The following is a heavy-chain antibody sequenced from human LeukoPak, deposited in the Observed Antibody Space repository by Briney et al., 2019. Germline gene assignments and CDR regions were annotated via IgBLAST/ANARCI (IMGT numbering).Heavy chain of an antibody. J-gene: IGHJ4*02. CDR2: IYSSGST. Sequence: SETLSLTCSVSGGSISSYYWSWNRQPPGKGLEWIGYIYSSGSTNYNSSLKSRVTISVDTSKNQFSLKLSSVTAADTAVYYCARSGGYSSPQNYWGQGTLVTVSS. CDR3: ARSGGYSSPQNY. V-gene: IGHV4-59*01. D-gene: IGHD6-19*01. CDR1: GGSISSYY.